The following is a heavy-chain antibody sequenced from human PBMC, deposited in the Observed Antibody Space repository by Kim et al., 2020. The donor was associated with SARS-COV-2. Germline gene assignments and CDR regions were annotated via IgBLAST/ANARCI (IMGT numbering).Heavy chain of an antibody. V-gene: IGHV4-39*01. J-gene: IGHJ4*02. CDR2: TYYSGST. Sequence: SETLSLTCTVSGGSISSSSYYWGWIRQPPGKGLEWIGSTYYSGSTYYNPSLKSRVTISVDTSKNQFSLKLSSVTAADTAVYYCDGTSIAAAAGGYWGQGTLLTVSS. CDR1: GGSISSSSYY. D-gene: IGHD6-13*01. CDR3: DGTSIAAAAGGY.